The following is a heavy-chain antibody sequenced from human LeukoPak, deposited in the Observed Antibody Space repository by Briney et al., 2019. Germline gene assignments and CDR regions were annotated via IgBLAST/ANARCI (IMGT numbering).Heavy chain of an antibody. CDR3: ERERIAVAGISNVRRPNQKTYGMDV. CDR2: INHSKST. J-gene: IGHJ6*02. Sequence: SETLSRTCAVYGGSFSGYYWGWLRQPPGKGREWCGEINHSKSTNYNPSLKIRVTISVETYKNQLPLRLSSVTAADTAVYYCERERIAVAGISNVRRPNQKTYGMDVWGQGTTVTVSS. D-gene: IGHD6-19*01. CDR1: GGSFSGYY. V-gene: IGHV4-34*01.